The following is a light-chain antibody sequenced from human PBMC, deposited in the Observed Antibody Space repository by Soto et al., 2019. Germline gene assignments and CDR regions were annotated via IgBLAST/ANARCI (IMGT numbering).Light chain of an antibody. Sequence: QSALTQPASVSGSPGQSITISCTGTSSDVGGYNSVSWYQQHPGKAPKLMICEVSNRPSGVSNRFSGSKSGNTASLTISGLQAEDEADYYCSSFTGSTTYVFGTGTKLTVL. CDR3: SSFTGSTTYV. V-gene: IGLV2-14*01. J-gene: IGLJ1*01. CDR2: EVS. CDR1: SSDVGGYNS.